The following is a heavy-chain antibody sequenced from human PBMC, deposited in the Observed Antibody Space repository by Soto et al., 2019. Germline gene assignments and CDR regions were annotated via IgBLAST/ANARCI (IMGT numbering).Heavy chain of an antibody. CDR2: IWYDGNNK. CDR1: GFTFSSYG. D-gene: IGHD3-10*01. J-gene: IGHJ5*02. CDR3: ARDPYLSSPNWFDP. Sequence: GGSLRLSCVASGFTFSSYGMHWVRQAPGKGLEWVAFIWYDGNNKYYADSVKGRFTISRDNSKNTLYLQMNNLRAEDTAVYYCARDPYLSSPNWFDPWGQGTLVTVSS. V-gene: IGHV3-33*01.